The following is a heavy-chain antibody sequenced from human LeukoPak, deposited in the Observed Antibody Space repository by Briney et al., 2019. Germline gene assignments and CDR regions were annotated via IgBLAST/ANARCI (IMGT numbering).Heavy chain of an antibody. CDR1: GYTFTSYD. CDR2: MNPNSGNT. D-gene: IGHD2-2*02. Sequence: ASVKVSCKASGYTFTSYDINWVRQATGQGLEWMGWMNPNSGNTGYAQKFQGRVTMTRNTSISTAYMELGSLRSEDTAVYYCARGMFGRQDIVVVPAAILYWFDPWGQGTLVTVSS. J-gene: IGHJ5*02. V-gene: IGHV1-8*01. CDR3: ARGMFGRQDIVVVPAAILYWFDP.